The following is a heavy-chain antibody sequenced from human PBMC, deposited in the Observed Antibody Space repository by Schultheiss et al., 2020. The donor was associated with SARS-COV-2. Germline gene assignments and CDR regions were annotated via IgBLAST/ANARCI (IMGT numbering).Heavy chain of an antibody. D-gene: IGHD4-23*01. CDR1: GFSLRSYA. V-gene: IGHV3-64*04. J-gene: IGHJ3*02. CDR3: AKVPTLRWLAFDI. Sequence: GGSLRLSCAASGFSLRSYAMHWVRQAPGKGLEYVSAISSNGGSTYYADSVKGRFTVSRDNSKNTLYLQMNSLRAEDTAVYYCAKVPTLRWLAFDIWGQGTMVTVSS. CDR2: ISSNGGST.